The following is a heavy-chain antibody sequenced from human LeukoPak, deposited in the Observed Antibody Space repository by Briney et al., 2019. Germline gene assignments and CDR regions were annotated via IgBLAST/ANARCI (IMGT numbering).Heavy chain of an antibody. V-gene: IGHV3-23*01. D-gene: IGHD6-13*01. CDR2: ISGSGGST. J-gene: IGHJ4*02. Sequence: GGSLRLSCAASGFTFSSYGMSWVRQAPGKGLEWVSAISGSGGSTYYADSVKGRFTISRDNSKNTLYLQMNSLRAEDTAVYYCAKTYSSRLYYFDYWGQGTLVTVSS. CDR3: AKTYSSRLYYFDY. CDR1: GFTFSSYG.